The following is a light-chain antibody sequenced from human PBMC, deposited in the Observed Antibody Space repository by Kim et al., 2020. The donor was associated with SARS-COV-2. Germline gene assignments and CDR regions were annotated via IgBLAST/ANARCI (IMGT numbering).Light chain of an antibody. CDR2: DDS. Sequence: SASVGDRVTITCRASQSITSWLAWYQQKPGKAPKLLIYDDSNLESGVPSRFSGSGSGTEFTLTISSLQPDDFATYYCQQYNSYSGTFGQGTKLEI. CDR3: QQYNSYSGT. V-gene: IGKV1-5*01. CDR1: QSITSW. J-gene: IGKJ2*02.